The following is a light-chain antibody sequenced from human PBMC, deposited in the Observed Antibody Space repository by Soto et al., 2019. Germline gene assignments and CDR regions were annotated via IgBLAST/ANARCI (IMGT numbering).Light chain of an antibody. J-gene: IGKJ1*01. Sequence: EIVLTQPPGTLSLSPGERATLSCRASQSVSSNYLAWYRLKPGQSPSLLIYSTSIRAAGIPDRFSGSGSGTEFTLTISRLEPEDFAVYYCQQYGNSPGTFGQGTKVEIK. CDR1: QSVSSNY. CDR3: QQYGNSPGT. CDR2: STS. V-gene: IGKV3-20*01.